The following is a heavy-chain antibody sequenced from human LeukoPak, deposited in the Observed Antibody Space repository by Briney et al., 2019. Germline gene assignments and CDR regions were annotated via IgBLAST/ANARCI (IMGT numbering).Heavy chain of an antibody. V-gene: IGHV1-8*01. D-gene: IGHD5-18*01. Sequence: GASVKVSCKASGYTFTSYDINWVRQATGQGLEWMGWMNPNSGNTGYAQKFQGRVTMTRNTSISTAYMELSSLRSEDTAVYYCARGLIWAAMVIEGWFDPWGQGTLVTVSS. J-gene: IGHJ5*02. CDR1: GYTFTSYD. CDR3: ARGLIWAAMVIEGWFDP. CDR2: MNPNSGNT.